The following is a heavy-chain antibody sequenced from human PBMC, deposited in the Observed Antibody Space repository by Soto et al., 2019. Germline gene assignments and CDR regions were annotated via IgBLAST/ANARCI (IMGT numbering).Heavy chain of an antibody. D-gene: IGHD6-13*01. V-gene: IGHV3-21*01. CDR2: ISSSTTYI. CDR1: GFTFSYYS. J-gene: IGHJ6*02. Sequence: GGSLRLSCAASGFTFSYYSMTWVRQSPGRGLEWVSSISSSTTYISYADSVRGRFTISRDNAKNSLYLQMNSLRAEDTAVYYCARAAAGFYYYYGMDVWGQGTTVTVSS. CDR3: ARAAAGFYYYYGMDV.